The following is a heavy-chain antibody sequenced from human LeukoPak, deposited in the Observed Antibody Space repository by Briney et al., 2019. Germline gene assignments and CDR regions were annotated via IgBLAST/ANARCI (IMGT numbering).Heavy chain of an antibody. Sequence: ASVKVSCTASGYTFTAYYMHWVRQAPGQGLEWMGWINPNSGDTSYAQNFQGRVTMTRDTSISTAYMELSRLRSDDTAMYYCARGSGYYRFDCWGQGTLVTVSS. CDR2: INPNSGDT. D-gene: IGHD3-3*01. CDR3: ARGSGYYRFDC. CDR1: GYTFTAYY. V-gene: IGHV1-2*02. J-gene: IGHJ4*02.